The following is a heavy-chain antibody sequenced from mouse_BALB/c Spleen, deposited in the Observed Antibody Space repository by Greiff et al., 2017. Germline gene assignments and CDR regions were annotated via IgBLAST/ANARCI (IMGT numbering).Heavy chain of an antibody. Sequence: VQLQQSGAELARPGASVKLSCKASGYTFTSYWMQWVKQRPGQGLEWIGAIYPGDGDTRYTQKFKGKATLTADKSSSTAYMQLSSLASEDSAVYYCARGYGNYGSYAMDYWGQGTSVTVSS. CDR1: GYTFTSYW. D-gene: IGHD2-10*02. CDR3: ARGYGNYGSYAMDY. V-gene: IGHV1-87*01. CDR2: IYPGDGDT. J-gene: IGHJ4*01.